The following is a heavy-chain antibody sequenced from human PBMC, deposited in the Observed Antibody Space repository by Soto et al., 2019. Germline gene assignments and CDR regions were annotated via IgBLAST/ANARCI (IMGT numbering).Heavy chain of an antibody. CDR1: GGTFSSYA. CDR2: IIPIFGTA. CDR3: ARARLLWFGELSTPYYFDY. Sequence: QVQLVQSGAEVKKPGSSVKVSCKASGGTFSSYAISWVRQAPGQGLEWMGGIIPIFGTANYAQKFQGRVTITADKSTSTAYMELSSLRSEDTAVYYCARARLLWFGELSTPYYFDYWGQGTLVTVSS. D-gene: IGHD3-10*01. V-gene: IGHV1-69*06. J-gene: IGHJ4*02.